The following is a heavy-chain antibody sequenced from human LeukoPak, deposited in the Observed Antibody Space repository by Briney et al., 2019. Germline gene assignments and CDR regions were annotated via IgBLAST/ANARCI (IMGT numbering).Heavy chain of an antibody. CDR1: GGTFSSYA. CDR3: ARYKDSDFWSGYFNWFDP. Sequence: ASVKVSCKASGGTFSSYAISWVRQAPGQGLEWMGGIIPIFGTANYAQKFQGRVTITADESTSTAYMELSSLRSEDTAVYYCARYKDSDFWSGYFNWFDPWGQGTLVTVSS. D-gene: IGHD3-3*01. CDR2: IIPIFGTA. J-gene: IGHJ5*02. V-gene: IGHV1-69*01.